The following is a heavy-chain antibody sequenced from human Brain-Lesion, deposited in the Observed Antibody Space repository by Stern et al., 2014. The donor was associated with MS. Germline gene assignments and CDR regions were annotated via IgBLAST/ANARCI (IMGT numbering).Heavy chain of an antibody. CDR1: GYIFTGYY. D-gene: IGHD3-3*01. J-gene: IGHJ6*02. V-gene: IGHV1-2*02. CDR2: INPNTGGT. Sequence: VQLLESGAEVKKPGASVKVSCKTSGYIFTGYYIHWVRQAPGQGLEWMAWINPNTGGTKYAQKFQGRVTMSSDTSISTAYVELSSLTSDDTAVYYCARDQRGITIFGVVTDYYYLGMDVWGQGTTVTVSS. CDR3: ARDQRGITIFGVVTDYYYLGMDV.